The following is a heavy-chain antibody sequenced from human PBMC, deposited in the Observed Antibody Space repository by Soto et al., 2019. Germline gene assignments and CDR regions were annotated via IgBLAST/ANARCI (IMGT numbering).Heavy chain of an antibody. J-gene: IGHJ5*02. V-gene: IGHV4-4*07. CDR3: ARGITIFGVVISTGVYNWFDP. D-gene: IGHD3-3*01. CDR2: IYTSGST. CDR1: GGSISSYY. Sequence: SETLSLTCTVSGGSISSYYWSWIRQPAGKGLEWIGRIYTSGSTNYNPSLKSRVTMSVDTSKNQFSLKLSSVTAADTAVYYCARGITIFGVVISTGVYNWFDPWGQGTLVTVSS.